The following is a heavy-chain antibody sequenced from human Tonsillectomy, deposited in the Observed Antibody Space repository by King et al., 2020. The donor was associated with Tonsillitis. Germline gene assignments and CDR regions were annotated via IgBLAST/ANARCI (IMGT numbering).Heavy chain of an antibody. Sequence: QLVQSGGGVVQPGGSLRLSCAASGFTFSNYWMSWVRLAPGKGLEWVANIKKDGSEKYYVGSVKGRFTISRDNAKNSLYLQMNSLRAEDTAVYYCASYTGSHSFDCWGQGTLVTVSS. CDR2: IKKDGSEK. J-gene: IGHJ4*02. V-gene: IGHV3-7*01. CDR1: GFTFSNYW. CDR3: ASYTGSHSFDC. D-gene: IGHD1-26*01.